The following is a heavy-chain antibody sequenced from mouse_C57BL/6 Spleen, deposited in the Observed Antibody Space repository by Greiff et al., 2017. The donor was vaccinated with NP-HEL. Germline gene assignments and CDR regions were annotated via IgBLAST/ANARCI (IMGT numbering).Heavy chain of an antibody. Sequence: EVMLVESGGGLVQPGGSLKLSCAASGFTFSDYYMYWVRQTPEKRLEWVAYISNGGGSTYYPDTVKGRFTISRDNAKNTLYLQMSRLKSEDAAMYYCARRDGYYGAMDYWGKGTSVTVSS. V-gene: IGHV5-12*01. CDR1: GFTFSDYY. CDR2: ISNGGGST. CDR3: ARRDGYYGAMDY. D-gene: IGHD2-3*01. J-gene: IGHJ4*01.